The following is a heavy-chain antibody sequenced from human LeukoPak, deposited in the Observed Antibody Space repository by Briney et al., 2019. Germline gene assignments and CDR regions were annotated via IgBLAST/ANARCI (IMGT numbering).Heavy chain of an antibody. Sequence: GGSLRLSCAASGFTFSTYYMTWVRQAPGKGLEWVANIKQDGSQKYYVDSVQGRFTISRGNAKNSLYLQMNSPRAEDTAVYYCAAQRAVGFDYWGQGTLVTVSS. CDR3: AAQRAVGFDY. CDR1: GFTFSTYY. V-gene: IGHV3-7*01. D-gene: IGHD6-19*01. J-gene: IGHJ4*02. CDR2: IKQDGSQK.